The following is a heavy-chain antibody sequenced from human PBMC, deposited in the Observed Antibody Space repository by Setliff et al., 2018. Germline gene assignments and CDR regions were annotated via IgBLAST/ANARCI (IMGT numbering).Heavy chain of an antibody. Sequence: SETLSLTCTVSGLSLSSTTYYWAWVRQPPGKGLEWIGSVSYFGSGYYNPSLRSRLTMSLDTSRSQFSLNLTSVTAADTAIYFCARAVDSTGYFPFWYFDLWGRGTLVTVSS. CDR3: ARAVDSTGYFPFWYFDL. CDR2: VSYFGSG. CDR1: GLSLSSTTYY. D-gene: IGHD3-22*01. J-gene: IGHJ2*01. V-gene: IGHV4-39*07.